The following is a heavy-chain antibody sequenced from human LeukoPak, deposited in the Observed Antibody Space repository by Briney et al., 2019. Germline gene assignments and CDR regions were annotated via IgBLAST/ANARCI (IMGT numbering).Heavy chain of an antibody. Sequence: SVKVSCKASGGSFGDFAIIWVQQAPGHGLEWMGRSVPMSDTKDYAQKFQGRVTFTTDESTTTAHMELSNLSPEDTAVYYCAATSIIFNWFDPWGQGTLVTVSS. D-gene: IGHD1-14*01. CDR2: SVPMSDTK. V-gene: IGHV1-69*05. J-gene: IGHJ5*02. CDR1: GGSFGDFA. CDR3: AATSIIFNWFDP.